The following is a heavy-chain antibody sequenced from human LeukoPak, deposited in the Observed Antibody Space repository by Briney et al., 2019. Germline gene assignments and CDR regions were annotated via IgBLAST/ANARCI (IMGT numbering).Heavy chain of an antibody. D-gene: IGHD3-10*01. V-gene: IGHV3-21*01. J-gene: IGHJ2*01. CDR2: ISSSSSYI. CDR1: GFTFSSYS. Sequence: GGSLRLSCAASGFTFSSYSMNWVRQAPGKGLEWVSSISSSSSYIYYADSVKGRFTISRDNAKNSLYLQMNSLRAEDTAVYYCARGGITMVRGVMSYWYFDLWGRGTLVTVSS. CDR3: ARGGITMVRGVMSYWYFDL.